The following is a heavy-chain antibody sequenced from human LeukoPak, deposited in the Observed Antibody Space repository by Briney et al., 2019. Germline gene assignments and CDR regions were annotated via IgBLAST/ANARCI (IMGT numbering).Heavy chain of an antibody. Sequence: SETLSLTCAVYGGSFSGYYWSWIRQPPGKGLEWIGYIYYSGSTNYNPSLKSRVTISVDTSKNQFSLKLSSVTAADTAVYYCARLGRTKWYYFDSSGTSEGYNWFDPWGQGTLVTVSS. V-gene: IGHV4-59*01. CDR3: ARLGRTKWYYFDSSGTSEGYNWFDP. J-gene: IGHJ5*02. CDR1: GGSFSGYY. CDR2: IYYSGST. D-gene: IGHD3-22*01.